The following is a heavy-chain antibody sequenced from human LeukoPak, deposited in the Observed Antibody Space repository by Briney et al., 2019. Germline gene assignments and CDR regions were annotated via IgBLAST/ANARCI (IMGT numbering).Heavy chain of an antibody. CDR1: GYTFTSYD. J-gene: IGHJ4*02. V-gene: IGHV1-8*01. D-gene: IGHD3-10*01. Sequence: ASVKVSCKASGYTFTSYDINGVRQATGQGLEWMGWMNPNSGNTGYAQKFQGRVTMTRNTSISTAYMELSSLRSEDTAVYYCARRSPRGLLWCGERSLDYWGQGTLVTVSS. CDR2: MNPNSGNT. CDR3: ARRSPRGLLWCGERSLDY.